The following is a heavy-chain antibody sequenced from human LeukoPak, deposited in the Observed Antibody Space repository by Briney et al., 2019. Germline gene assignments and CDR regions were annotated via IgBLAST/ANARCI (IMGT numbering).Heavy chain of an antibody. CDR1: GFTFSSYG. J-gene: IGHJ4*02. CDR3: AKEIKFLEWLDSSQYFDY. Sequence: GGSLRLSCAASGFTFSSYGMHWVRQAPGKGLEWVAFIRYDGSNKYYADSVKGRLTISRDNSKHTLYLQMNSLRAEDTAVYYCAKEIKFLEWLDSSQYFDYWGQGTLVTVSS. V-gene: IGHV3-30*02. CDR2: IRYDGSNK. D-gene: IGHD3-3*01.